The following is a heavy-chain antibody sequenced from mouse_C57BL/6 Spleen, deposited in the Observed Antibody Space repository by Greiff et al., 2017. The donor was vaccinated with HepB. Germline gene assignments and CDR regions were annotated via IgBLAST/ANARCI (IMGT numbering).Heavy chain of an antibody. J-gene: IGHJ2*01. V-gene: IGHV10-1*01. D-gene: IGHD1-3*01. CDR1: GFSFNTYA. CDR3: VRQRATNYFDY. Sequence: DVKLVESGGGLVQPKGSLKLSCAASGFSFNTYAMNWVRQAPGKGLEWVARIRSKSNNYATYYADSVKDRFTISRDDSESMLYLQMNNLKTEDTAMYYCVRQRATNYFDYWGQGTTLTVSS. CDR2: IRSKSNNYAT.